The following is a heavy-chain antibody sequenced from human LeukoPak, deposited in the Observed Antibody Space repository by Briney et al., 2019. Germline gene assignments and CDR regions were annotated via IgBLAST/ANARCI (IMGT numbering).Heavy chain of an antibody. CDR1: GFTFSIYW. J-gene: IGHJ4*02. V-gene: IGHV3-7*01. D-gene: IGHD3-22*01. Sequence: PGGSLRLSCAASGFTFSIYWMSWVRQAPGKGLEWVANIKQDGSEKYYVDSVKGRFTISRDNAKNSLYLQMNSLRAEDTAVYYCARDDYYYDSSGRYYFDYWGQGTLVTVSS. CDR3: ARDDYYYDSSGRYYFDY. CDR2: IKQDGSEK.